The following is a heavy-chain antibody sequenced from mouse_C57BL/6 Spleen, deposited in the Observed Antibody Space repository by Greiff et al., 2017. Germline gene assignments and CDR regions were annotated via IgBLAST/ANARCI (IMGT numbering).Heavy chain of an antibody. J-gene: IGHJ2*01. CDR3: ARGSITTVVGFDY. V-gene: IGHV1-39*01. CDR1: GYSFTDYN. D-gene: IGHD1-1*01. Sequence: VQLQQSGPELVKPGASVKISCKASGYSFTDYNMNWVKQSNGKSLEWIGVINPNYGTTSYNHKFKGKATLTVDQSSSTAYMQLNSLTSEDAAVYYCARGSITTVVGFDYWGQGTTLTVSS. CDR2: INPNYGTT.